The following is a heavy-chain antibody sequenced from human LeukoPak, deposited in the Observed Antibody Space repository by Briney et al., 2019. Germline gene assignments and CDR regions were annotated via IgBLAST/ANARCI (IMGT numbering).Heavy chain of an antibody. D-gene: IGHD3-9*01. CDR2: IRHSGNS. J-gene: IGHJ4*02. Sequence: KPSETLSLTCTVSGGSISNYYWSWIRQPPGKGLEWIGNIRHSGNSYYNPSFKSRVIISVDTSKNQFSLRLSSVTAADTAVYYCARHISNDWYTNFEYWGQGTLVTVSS. CDR3: ARHISNDWYTNFEY. V-gene: IGHV4-59*08. CDR1: GGSISNYY.